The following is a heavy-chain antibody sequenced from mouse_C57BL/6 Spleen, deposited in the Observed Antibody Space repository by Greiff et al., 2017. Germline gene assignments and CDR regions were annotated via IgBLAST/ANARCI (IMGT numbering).Heavy chain of an antibody. CDR3: ARRSGPGMDY. CDR2: INPGSGGT. V-gene: IGHV1-54*01. J-gene: IGHJ4*01. Sequence: VKLMESGAELVRPGTSVKVSCKASGYAFTNYLIEWVKQRPGQGLEWIGVINPGSGGTNYNEKFKGKATLTADKSSSTAYMQLSSLTSEDSAVYFCARRSGPGMDYWGQGTSVTVSS. CDR1: GYAFTNYL. D-gene: IGHD3-2*02.